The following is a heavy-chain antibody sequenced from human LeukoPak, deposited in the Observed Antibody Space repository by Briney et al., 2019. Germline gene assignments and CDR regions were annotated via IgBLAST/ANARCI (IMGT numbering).Heavy chain of an antibody. D-gene: IGHD6-13*01. Sequence: PGGSLRLSCAASGFTFSSYAMSWVRQAPGKGLEWVSGISGSGGNTYYADSVKGRFTISRDNSKNTLYLQMNSLRAEDTAVYYCAGDSKSWYVFGYWGQGTLVTVSS. V-gene: IGHV3-23*01. CDR3: AGDSKSWYVFGY. J-gene: IGHJ4*02. CDR2: ISGSGGNT. CDR1: GFTFSSYA.